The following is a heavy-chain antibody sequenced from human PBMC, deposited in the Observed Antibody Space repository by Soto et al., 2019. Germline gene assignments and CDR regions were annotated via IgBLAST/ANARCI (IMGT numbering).Heavy chain of an antibody. D-gene: IGHD1-26*01. J-gene: IGHJ4*02. CDR1: GFTFDNYA. CDR2: INWNGASA. V-gene: IGHV3-20*04. CDR3: ARDVGPGPLYYFDY. Sequence: PGGSLRLSCTVSGFTFDNYAMSWVRQAPGKGLEWISGINWNGASAGYADSVKGRFTISRDNSKNTLYLQMNSLRAEDTAVYYCARDVGPGPLYYFDYWGQGTLVTVSS.